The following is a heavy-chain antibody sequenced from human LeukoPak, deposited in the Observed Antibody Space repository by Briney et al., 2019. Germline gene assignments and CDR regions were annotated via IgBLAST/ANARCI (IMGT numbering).Heavy chain of an antibody. CDR2: INPDGTTT. Sequence: GGALRLSCAASGFPLSNYWMHWVRPTPGEGLVRVSRINPDGTTTSYADSVKGGFTISRDNARNTLYLEMNSLRAEDTAVYYCARVGIGRYSFDSWGQGTLVTVSS. J-gene: IGHJ4*02. D-gene: IGHD1-26*01. CDR1: GFPLSNYW. V-gene: IGHV3-74*01. CDR3: ARVGIGRYSFDS.